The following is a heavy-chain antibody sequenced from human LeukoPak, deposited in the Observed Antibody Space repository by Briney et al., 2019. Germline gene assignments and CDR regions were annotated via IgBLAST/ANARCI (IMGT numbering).Heavy chain of an antibody. Sequence: SETLSLTCAVYGGSFSGYYWSWIRQPPGKGLEWIGEINHSGSTNYNPSLKSRVTISVDTSKNQFSLKLSSVTAADTAVYYCTQQQLEADYWGQGTLVTVSS. V-gene: IGHV4-34*03. D-gene: IGHD1-1*01. CDR2: INHSGST. CDR3: TQQQLEADY. CDR1: GGSFSGYY. J-gene: IGHJ4*02.